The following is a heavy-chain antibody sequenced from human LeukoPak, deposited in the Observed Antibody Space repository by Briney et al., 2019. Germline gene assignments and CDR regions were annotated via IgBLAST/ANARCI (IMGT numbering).Heavy chain of an antibody. CDR2: IYTSGST. D-gene: IGHD2-21*01. CDR3: AQSIPGVNWFDP. V-gene: IGHV4-4*07. CDR1: GGSISSYY. J-gene: IGHJ5*02. Sequence: SETLSLTCTVSGGSISSYYRSWIRQPAGKGLEWIGRIYTSGSTNYNPSLKSRVTMSVDTSKNQFSLKLSSVTAADTAVYYCAQSIPGVNWFDPWGQGTLVTVSS.